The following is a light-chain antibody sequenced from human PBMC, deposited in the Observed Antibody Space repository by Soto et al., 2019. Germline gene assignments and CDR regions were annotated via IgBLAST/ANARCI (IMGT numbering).Light chain of an antibody. CDR3: SSYTSNSHYV. CDR1: SSDVGGYNH. V-gene: IGLV2-14*03. Sequence: CVLTQPASVSGSPGQSSTISCTGTSSDVGGYNHVSWYHHHPGKAPKLLIYDDSHRPSGVSNRFSGSKSGNTASLTISGLQAEDEADYYCSSYTSNSHYVFGTGTKVTVL. J-gene: IGLJ1*01. CDR2: DDS.